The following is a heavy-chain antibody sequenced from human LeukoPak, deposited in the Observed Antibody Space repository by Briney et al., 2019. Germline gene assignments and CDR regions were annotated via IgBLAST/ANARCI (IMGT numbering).Heavy chain of an antibody. D-gene: IGHD3-22*01. V-gene: IGHV3-30-3*01. Sequence: GRSLRLSCAASGFTFSSYAMHWVRQAPGKGLEWVAVISYDGSNKYYADSVKGRFTISRDNSKNTLYLQMNSLRAEDTAVYYCAKDPTGYYYDSSGYYPNDYWGQGTLVTVSS. CDR3: AKDPTGYYYDSSGYYPNDY. CDR2: ISYDGSNK. J-gene: IGHJ4*02. CDR1: GFTFSSYA.